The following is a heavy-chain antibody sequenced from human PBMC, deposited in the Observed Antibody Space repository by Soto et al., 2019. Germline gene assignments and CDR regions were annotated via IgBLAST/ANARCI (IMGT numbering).Heavy chain of an antibody. J-gene: IGHJ6*03. CDR2: IIPILGIA. CDR3: ASKGYCTNGVCYPAQNDYYYYYMDV. CDR1: GGTFGSYT. V-gene: IGHV1-69*02. Sequence: GASVKVSCKASGGTFGSYTISWVRQAPGQGLEWMGRIIPILGIANYAQKFQGRVTITADKSTSTAYMELSSLRSEDTAVYYCASKGYCTNGVCYPAQNDYYYYYMDVWGKGTTVTVSS. D-gene: IGHD2-8*01.